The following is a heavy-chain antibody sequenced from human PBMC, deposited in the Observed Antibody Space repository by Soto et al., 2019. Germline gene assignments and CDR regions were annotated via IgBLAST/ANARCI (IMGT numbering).Heavy chain of an antibody. CDR2: ISSSSSYT. V-gene: IGHV3-11*05. D-gene: IGHD1-1*01. CDR1: GFTFSDYY. Sequence: QVQLVESGGGLVKPGGSLRLSCAASGFTFSDYYMSWIRQAPGKGLEWVSYISSSSSYTNYEDSVKGRVTISRDNAKKHLNLQRNRRRVEDTAVYYCARQGGKTGTTGWFDPWGQGTLVTVSS. J-gene: IGHJ5*02. CDR3: ARQGGKTGTTGWFDP.